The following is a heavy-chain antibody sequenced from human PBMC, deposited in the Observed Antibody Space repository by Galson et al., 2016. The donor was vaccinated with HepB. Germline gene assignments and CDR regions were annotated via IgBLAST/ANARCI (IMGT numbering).Heavy chain of an antibody. CDR1: GGSISTYY. V-gene: IGHV4-59*01. J-gene: IGHJ4*02. D-gene: IGHD3-10*01. CDR3: ARDSGTLHFDS. Sequence: SETLSLTCTVSGGSISTYYWNWIRQPPGKGLEWIGYIYYSGYTNYNPSLKSRVTISVDTSKNQFSLKLSSVTAADMALYYCARDSGTLHFDSWGQGTLVTVSS. CDR2: IYYSGYT.